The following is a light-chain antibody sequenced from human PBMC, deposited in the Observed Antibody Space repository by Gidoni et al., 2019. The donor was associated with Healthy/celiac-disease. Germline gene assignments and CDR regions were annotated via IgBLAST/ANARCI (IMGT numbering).Light chain of an antibody. CDR1: KLGDKY. CDR3: QAWDSRSYV. Sequence: SYELTQPPSVSVSPGQTASIPCSGDKLGDKYACWYQQKSGQSPVLVIYQDSKRPSGMPERFSGSNSGNTATLTISGTQAMDEADYYCQAWDSRSYVVGTGTKVTVL. J-gene: IGLJ1*01. V-gene: IGLV3-1*01. CDR2: QDS.